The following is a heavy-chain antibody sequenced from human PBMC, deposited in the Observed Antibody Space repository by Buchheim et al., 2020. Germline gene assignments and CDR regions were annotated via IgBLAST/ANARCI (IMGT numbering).Heavy chain of an antibody. D-gene: IGHD2-15*01. V-gene: IGHV3-74*01. CDR3: VRDRGCGGGSCLYGMDV. CDR1: GFAFSSYW. J-gene: IGHJ6*02. CDR2: INSDGSST. Sequence: EVQLVESGGGLVQPGGSLRLSYAASGFAFSSYWMHWVRQAPGKGLVWVSRINSDGSSTSNADSVKGRFTISRDSAKNTLYLQMNSLRAEDTAVYYCVRDRGCGGGSCLYGMDVWGQGTT.